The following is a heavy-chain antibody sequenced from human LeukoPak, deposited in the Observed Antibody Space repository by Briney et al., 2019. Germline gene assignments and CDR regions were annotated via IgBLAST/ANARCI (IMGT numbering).Heavy chain of an antibody. CDR2: TNPNSGST. D-gene: IGHD3-22*01. V-gene: IGHV1-8*01. Sequence: SGVPVSCQASGYTYTSYDINWVRQATGKGLDWMGCTNPNSGSTGYAQKLQGRVTMTRNTSISTAYMEPSSLRSEDTAVYYCARGRQNYYDSSGYFDCGQGTLVTVAS. J-gene: IGHJ4*02. CDR1: GYTYTSYD. CDR3: ARGRQNYYDSSGYFD.